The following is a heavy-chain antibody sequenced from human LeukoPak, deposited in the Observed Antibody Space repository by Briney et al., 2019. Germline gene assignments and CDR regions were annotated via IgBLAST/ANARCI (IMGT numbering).Heavy chain of an antibody. J-gene: IGHJ4*02. CDR2: MNPNSGNT. CDR3: ATVYYYDSSGYYGFDY. CDR1: GYTFTSYD. D-gene: IGHD3-22*01. V-gene: IGHV1-8*01. Sequence: ASVKVSCKASGYTFTSYDINWVRQATGQGLEWMGWMNPNSGNTGYAQKFQGRVTMTRNTSISTAYMELSSLRSEDTAVHYCATVYYYDSSGYYGFDYWGQGTLVTVSS.